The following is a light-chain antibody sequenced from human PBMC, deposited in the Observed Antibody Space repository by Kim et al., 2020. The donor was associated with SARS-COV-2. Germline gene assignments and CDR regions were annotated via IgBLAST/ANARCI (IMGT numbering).Light chain of an antibody. V-gene: IGLV3-21*03. J-gene: IGLJ1*01. Sequence: ASGKTATITCGGTNIGSKSVNWYQRRPGQAPVVVIYDDSDRPSGITERFSGSNSGNTATLTISRVEAEDEADYYCHVWDRSSDHYVFGTGTKVTVL. CDR2: DDS. CDR1: NIGSKS. CDR3: HVWDRSSDHYV.